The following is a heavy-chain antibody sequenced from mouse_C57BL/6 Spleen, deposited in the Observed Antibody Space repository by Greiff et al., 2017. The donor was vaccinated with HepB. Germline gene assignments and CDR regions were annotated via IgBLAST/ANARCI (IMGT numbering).Heavy chain of an antibody. CDR1: GYTFTSYW. J-gene: IGHJ4*01. D-gene: IGHD2-4*01. V-gene: IGHV1-55*01. CDR3: ARSRYDYDGYYAMDY. CDR2: IYPGSGST. Sequence: QVHVKQPGAELVKPGASVKMSCKASGYTFTSYWITWVKQRPGQGLEWIGDIYPGSGSTNYNEKFKSKATLTVDTSSSTAYMQLSSLTSEDSAVYYCARSRYDYDGYYAMDYWGQGTSVTVSS.